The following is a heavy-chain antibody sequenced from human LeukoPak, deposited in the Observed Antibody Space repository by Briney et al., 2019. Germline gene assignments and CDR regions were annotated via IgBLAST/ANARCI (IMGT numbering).Heavy chain of an antibody. CDR1: GFTFSDYY. V-gene: IGHV3-72*01. CDR2: IKNKVNSYTT. CDR3: ARVLAGSSGVFDI. J-gene: IGHJ3*02. D-gene: IGHD3-22*01. Sequence: QPGGSLRLSCVASGFTFSDYYVDWVRQAPGKGLEWVGRIKNKVNSYTTEYAASVKGRFTFSRDDSKNSLHLQMNSLKTEDTAVYYCARVLAGSSGVFDIWGQGTMVTVSS.